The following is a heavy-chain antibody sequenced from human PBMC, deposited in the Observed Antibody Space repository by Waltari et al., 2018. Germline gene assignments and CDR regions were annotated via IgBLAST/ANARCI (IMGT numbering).Heavy chain of an antibody. D-gene: IGHD1-26*01. V-gene: IGHV3-30*18. CDR2: ISSDGSGK. CDR3: AKAGGIYNYTLDP. J-gene: IGHJ5*02. CDR1: GYPFNPYG. Sequence: QVEESGGGVVQPGGSLRLSCVASGYPFNPYGMHWVRQAPGKGLEWLAVISSDGSGKYYADSMKGRFTMSRDNSKNTVYLQMNSLRPEDTAVYYCAKAGGIYNYTLDPWGQGTLVTVSS.